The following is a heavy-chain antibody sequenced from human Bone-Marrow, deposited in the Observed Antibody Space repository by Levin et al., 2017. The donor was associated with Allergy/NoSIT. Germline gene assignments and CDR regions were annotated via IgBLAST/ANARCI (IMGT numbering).Heavy chain of an antibody. CDR3: ARGKRYSYGYNWFDP. CDR1: GGSISSGDYY. V-gene: IGHV4-30-4*01. J-gene: IGHJ5*02. D-gene: IGHD5-18*01. CDR2: IYYSGST. Sequence: KASETLSLTCTVSGGSISSGDYYWSWIRQPPGKGLEWIGYIYYSGSTYYNPSLKSRVTISVDTSKNQFSLKLSSVTAADTAVYYCARGKRYSYGYNWFDPWGQGTLVTVSS.